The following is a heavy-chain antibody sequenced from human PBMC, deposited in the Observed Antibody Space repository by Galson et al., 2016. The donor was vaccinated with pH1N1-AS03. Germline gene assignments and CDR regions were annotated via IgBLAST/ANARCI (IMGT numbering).Heavy chain of an antibody. Sequence: CAASGFTLTSIAMTWVRQAPGKGLEWVSGVVTSGDTYFADSVKGRFSISRDDSKNTMYLQMDSLGVEDTAIYYCAKDRVYDDSQWVFDYWGQGNPVTVSS. V-gene: IGHV3-23*01. CDR2: VVTSGDT. J-gene: IGHJ4*02. D-gene: IGHD5/OR15-5a*01. CDR1: GFTLTSIA. CDR3: AKDRVYDDSQWVFDY.